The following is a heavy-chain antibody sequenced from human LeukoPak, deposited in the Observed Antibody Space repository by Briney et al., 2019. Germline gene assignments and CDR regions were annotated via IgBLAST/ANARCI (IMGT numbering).Heavy chain of an antibody. J-gene: IGHJ4*02. CDR3: AKPSYYYDSSGSTGGEPQPYDY. D-gene: IGHD3-22*01. CDR2: ISGSGGST. Sequence: AGGSLRLSCAASGFTFSSYAMSWVRQAPGKGLEWVSAISGSGGSTYYADSVKGRFTISRDNSKNTLYLQMNSLRAEDTAVYYCAKPSYYYDSSGSTGGEPQPYDYWGQGTLVTVSS. CDR1: GFTFSSYA. V-gene: IGHV3-23*01.